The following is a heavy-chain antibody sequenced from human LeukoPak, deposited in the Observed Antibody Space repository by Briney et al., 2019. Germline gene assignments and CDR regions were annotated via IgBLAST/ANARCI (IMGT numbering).Heavy chain of an antibody. V-gene: IGHV5-51*01. CDR1: GYSFTSYW. Sequence: GESLKISCKGSGYSFTSYWIGWVRQMPGKGLEWMGIIYPGDSDTRYSPSFQGQVTISADKSISTAYLQWSSLKASDTAMYYCARTYYYDSSGYPAGWFDPWGQGTLVTVSS. J-gene: IGHJ5*02. CDR2: IYPGDSDT. D-gene: IGHD3-22*01. CDR3: ARTYYYDSSGYPAGWFDP.